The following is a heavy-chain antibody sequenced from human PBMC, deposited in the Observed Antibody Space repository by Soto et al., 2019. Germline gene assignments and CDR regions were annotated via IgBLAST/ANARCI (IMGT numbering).Heavy chain of an antibody. CDR3: AKLYPAGTETYLGGFDY. Sequence: QVQLVESGGGVVQPGRFLRLSCAASGFTFRSYGMHWVRQALGRGLEWVALISYDGTSKYYEDSVKGRFTISRDNSKNTLYLQMNSLRTEDTAVYYCAKLYPAGTETYLGGFDYWGQGALVTVSS. V-gene: IGHV3-30*18. CDR1: GFTFRSYG. D-gene: IGHD4-4*01. CDR2: ISYDGTSK. J-gene: IGHJ4*02.